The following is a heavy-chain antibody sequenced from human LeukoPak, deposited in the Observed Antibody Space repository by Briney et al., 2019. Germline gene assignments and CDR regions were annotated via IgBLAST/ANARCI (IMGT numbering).Heavy chain of an antibody. CDR2: IYYSVST. J-gene: IGHJ3*02. V-gene: IGHV4-59*01. D-gene: IGHD4-11*01. CDR3: ARSAGDYDAFDI. Sequence: PSETLSLTCTVPGGSISSYYWSWIRQPPGKGLEWIGYIYYSVSTNYNPSLKSRVTISVDTSKNQFSLKLSSVTAADTAVYYCARSAGDYDAFDIWGQGTMVTVSS. CDR1: GGSISSYY.